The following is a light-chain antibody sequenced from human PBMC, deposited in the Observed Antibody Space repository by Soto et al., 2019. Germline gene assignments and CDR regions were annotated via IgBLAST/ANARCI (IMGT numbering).Light chain of an antibody. CDR3: QQRSNWPMYT. CDR2: DAS. J-gene: IGKJ2*01. Sequence: IVLTQSPATLSLSPGERATLSCRASQSVSSYLAWYQQKPGQAPRLLIYDASNRATGIPARFSGSGSGTDFTLTISSLEPEDFAVYYCQQRSNWPMYTFCQGTKLEIK. CDR1: QSVSSY. V-gene: IGKV3-11*01.